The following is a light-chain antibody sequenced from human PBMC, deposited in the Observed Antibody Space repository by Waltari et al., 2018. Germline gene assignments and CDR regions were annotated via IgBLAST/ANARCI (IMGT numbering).Light chain of an antibody. CDR3: CSYAGSNTFTWV. J-gene: IGLJ3*02. CDR1: ARDIGRYNL. V-gene: IGLV2-23*03. CDR2: GGT. Sequence: QSALTQPASLSASPGQSITISCTGTARDIGRYNLISWFQQHAGKAPNFLIYGGTERPSGVSNRFSGSKSGNTASLTISGLQADDEADYYCCSYAGSNTFTWVFGGGTKLTVL.